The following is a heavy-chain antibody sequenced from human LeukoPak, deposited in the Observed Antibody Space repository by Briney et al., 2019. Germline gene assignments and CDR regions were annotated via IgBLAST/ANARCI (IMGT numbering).Heavy chain of an antibody. D-gene: IGHD4-17*01. J-gene: IGHJ4*02. CDR3: TRPPYGVLDY. CDR2: IKQDGSEK. V-gene: IGHV3-7*01. CDR1: GFSFDTYW. Sequence: GGSLRLSCAVSGFSFDTYWMTWVRQAPGKGLEWVANIKQDGSEKYYVDSVKGRFTISRDNAKNSLYLQMNSLRAEDTAVYYFTRPPYGVLDYWGQGTLVTVSS.